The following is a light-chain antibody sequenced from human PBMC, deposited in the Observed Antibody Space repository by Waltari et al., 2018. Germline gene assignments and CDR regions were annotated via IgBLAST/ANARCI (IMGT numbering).Light chain of an antibody. CDR3: YSTDSSGNHRV. V-gene: IGLV3-10*01. Sequence: SYELTQPPSVSVSPGQTARITCSGDALPKKYAYWYQQKSGQAPVVGIYEDNKRPSGIPERSSGPSAGTMATLAVSGAQVEDEADYYCYSTDSSGNHRVFGGGTRLTVL. CDR2: EDN. J-gene: IGLJ2*01. CDR1: ALPKKY.